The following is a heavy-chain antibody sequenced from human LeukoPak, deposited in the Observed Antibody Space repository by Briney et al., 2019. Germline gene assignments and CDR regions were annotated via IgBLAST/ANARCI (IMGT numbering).Heavy chain of an antibody. D-gene: IGHD5-24*01. CDR1: GFTFSNFW. V-gene: IGHV3-74*01. J-gene: IGHJ4*02. Sequence: GGSLRLSCAASGFTFSNFWMHWVRQAPGKGLVWVSRIDNDGYSTTYADSVKGRFTISRDNAKNMLSLQMNSLRADDTAVYYCARGFHGPDYWGQGTLVTVSS. CDR2: IDNDGYST. CDR3: ARGFHGPDY.